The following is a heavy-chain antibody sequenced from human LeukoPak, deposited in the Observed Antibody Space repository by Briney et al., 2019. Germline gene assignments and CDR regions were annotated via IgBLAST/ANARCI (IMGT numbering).Heavy chain of an antibody. J-gene: IGHJ5*02. D-gene: IGHD3-22*01. CDR2: INTNTGNP. CDR1: GYTFTSNY. CDR3: AREGDSSGYYNWFDP. Sequence: ASVKVSCKALGYTFTSNYMHWVRQAPGQGLEWMGWINTNTGNPTYAQGFTGRFVFSLDTSVSTAYLQISSLKAEDTAVYYCAREGDSSGYYNWFDPWGQGTLVTVSS. V-gene: IGHV7-4-1*02.